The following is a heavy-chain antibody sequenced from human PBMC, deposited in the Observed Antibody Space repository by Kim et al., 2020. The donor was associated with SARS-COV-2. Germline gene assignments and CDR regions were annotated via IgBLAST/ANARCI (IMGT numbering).Heavy chain of an antibody. CDR3: TRSRDFWTGYYIYYYG. CDR2: IRITAYGGTT. J-gene: IGHJ6*01. D-gene: IGHD3-3*01. V-gene: IGHV3-49*04. Sequence: GGSLRLSCTASGFTFGDYAMSWVRQAPGKGLEWVGFIRITAYGGTTQYAASVKGRFTISRDDSKSIAYLQMNSLKTEDTAVYYCTRSRDFWTGYYIYYYG. CDR1: GFTFGDYA.